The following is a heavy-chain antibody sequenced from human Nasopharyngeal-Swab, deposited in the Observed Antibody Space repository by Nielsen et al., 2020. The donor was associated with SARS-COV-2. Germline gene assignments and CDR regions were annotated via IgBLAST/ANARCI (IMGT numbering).Heavy chain of an antibody. J-gene: IGHJ6*03. CDR2: IKQDGSEK. Sequence: GESLKISCAASGFTFSSYWMSWVRQAPGKGLEWVANIKQDGSEKYYADSVKGRFTISRDNAKNSLYLQMNSLRAEDTAVYYCARDRYDSRVYYYYYMDVWGKGTTVTVSS. D-gene: IGHD3-22*01. V-gene: IGHV3-7*01. CDR1: GFTFSSYW. CDR3: ARDRYDSRVYYYYYMDV.